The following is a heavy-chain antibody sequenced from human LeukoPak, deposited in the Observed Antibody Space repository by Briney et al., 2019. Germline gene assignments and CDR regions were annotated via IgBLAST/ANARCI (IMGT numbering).Heavy chain of an antibody. J-gene: IGHJ6*02. V-gene: IGHV1-69*13. CDR1: GGTFSSYA. D-gene: IGHD1-26*01. Sequence: SVKVSCKASGGTFSSYAISWVRQAPGQGLEWMGGIIPIFGTANYAQKFQGRVTITADESTSTAYMELSSLRSEDTAVYYCAARSQEGATYYCGMDVWGQGTTVTVSS. CDR3: AARSQEGATYYCGMDV. CDR2: IIPIFGTA.